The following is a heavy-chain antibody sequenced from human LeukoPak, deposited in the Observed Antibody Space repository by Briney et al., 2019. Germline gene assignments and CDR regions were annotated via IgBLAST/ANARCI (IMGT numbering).Heavy chain of an antibody. CDR1: GFTFSSYG. CDR2: ISYDGSNK. Sequence: GGSLRLSCAASGFTFSSYGMHWVRQAPGKGLEWVAVISYDGSNKYYADSVKGRFTISRDNSKNTLYLQMNSLRAEDTAVYYCAKDRHFDYWGQGTLVTASS. V-gene: IGHV3-30*18. CDR3: AKDRHFDY. J-gene: IGHJ4*02.